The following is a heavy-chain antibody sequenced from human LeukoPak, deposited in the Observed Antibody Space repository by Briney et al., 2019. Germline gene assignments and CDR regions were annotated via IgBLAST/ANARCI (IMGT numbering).Heavy chain of an antibody. J-gene: IGHJ4*02. CDR3: ARLYSYLVYYFDY. D-gene: IGHD5-18*01. V-gene: IGHV4-38-2*01. CDR1: GYSISSGYY. CDR2: IYHSGST. Sequence: SETLSLTCAVSGYSISSGYYWGWIRQPPGRGLEWIGSIYHSGSTYYNPSLMSRVTISVDTSKNQFSLKLSSVTAADTAVYYCARLYSYLVYYFDYWGQGTLVTVSS.